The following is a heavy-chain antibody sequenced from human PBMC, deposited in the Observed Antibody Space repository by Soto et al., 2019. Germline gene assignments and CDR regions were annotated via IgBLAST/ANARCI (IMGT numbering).Heavy chain of an antibody. CDR3: AKEASSRCTYYFDY. CDR2: ISYDGSNK. D-gene: IGHD2-2*01. CDR1: GFTFSSYG. V-gene: IGHV3-30*18. J-gene: IGHJ4*02. Sequence: QVQQVESGGGVVQPGRSLRLSCAASGFTFSSYGMHWVRQAPGKGLEWVAVISYDGSNKYYADSVKGRFTISRDNSKKTQHVPTYSLTADYTSAYYCAKEASSRCTYYFDYWGQGTLVTVSS.